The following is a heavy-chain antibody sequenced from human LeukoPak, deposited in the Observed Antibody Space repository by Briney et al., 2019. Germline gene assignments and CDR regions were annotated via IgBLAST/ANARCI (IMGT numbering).Heavy chain of an antibody. CDR2: ISSSGNTI. J-gene: IGHJ4*02. Sequence: GSLRLSCAASGFTFSDYYMSWIRQAPGKGLEWVSYISSSGNTIYYADSVKGRFTISRDNAKNSLYLQMNSLRAEDTAMYYCARDLHYYGSGSYYWGQGTLVTVSS. CDR1: GFTFSDYY. V-gene: IGHV3-11*01. CDR3: ARDLHYYGSGSYY. D-gene: IGHD3-10*01.